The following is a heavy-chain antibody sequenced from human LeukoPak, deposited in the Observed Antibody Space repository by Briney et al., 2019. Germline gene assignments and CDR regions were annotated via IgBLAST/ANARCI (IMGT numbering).Heavy chain of an antibody. CDR2: IVVGSGNT. Sequence: ASVKVSCKAFGFTFTTSAVQWVRRARGQRLEWIGWIVVGSGNTNYAQKFQERVTITRGMSTSTAYMELSSLRSEDTAVYYCASIADKQRLGYYYGMDVWGQGTTVNVSS. D-gene: IGHD6-25*01. CDR1: GFTFTTSA. J-gene: IGHJ6*02. V-gene: IGHV1-58*01. CDR3: ASIADKQRLGYYYGMDV.